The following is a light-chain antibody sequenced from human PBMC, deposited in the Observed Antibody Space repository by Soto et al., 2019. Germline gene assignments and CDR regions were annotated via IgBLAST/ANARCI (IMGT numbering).Light chain of an antibody. J-gene: IGKJ1*01. CDR2: GAS. CDR3: QQYNNWPRT. V-gene: IGKV3-15*01. Sequence: EIVMTQSPATLSVSPGERATLSCRASQSVNSNLAWYQQKSGQAPRLLIYGASTRATSIPARFSGSGSGTEFTLTISSLQSEDFAVYYCQQYNNWPRTFCQGTKV. CDR1: QSVNSN.